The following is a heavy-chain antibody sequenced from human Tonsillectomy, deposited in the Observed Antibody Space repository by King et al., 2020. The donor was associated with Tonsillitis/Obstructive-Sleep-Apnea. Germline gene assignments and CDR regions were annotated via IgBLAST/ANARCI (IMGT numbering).Heavy chain of an antibody. CDR1: GFTFSKFG. V-gene: IGHV3-33*01. J-gene: IGHJ6*03. Sequence: QLVQSGGGVVQPWRSLRLSCTAFGFTFSKFGMHWVRQGPGHGLEWGAIVWDEGVNKHHADPVKGRCAICRDNSKNTLFLQMNNLRAEDTAVYYCARNVDWYLDVWGKGTTVTVSS. CDR2: VWDEGVNK. D-gene: IGHD3-9*01. CDR3: ARNVDWYLDV.